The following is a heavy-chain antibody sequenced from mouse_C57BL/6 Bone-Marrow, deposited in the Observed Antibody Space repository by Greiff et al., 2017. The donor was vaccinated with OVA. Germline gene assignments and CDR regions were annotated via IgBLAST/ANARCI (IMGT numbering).Heavy chain of an antibody. D-gene: IGHD1-1*01. CDR1: GFTFSDYG. V-gene: IGHV5-17*01. J-gene: IGHJ3*01. CDR3: ASLYYYGSSYVWFAY. Sequence: EVKLMESGGGLVKPGGSLKLSCAASGFTFSDYGMHWVRQAPEKGLEWVAYISSGSSTIYYADTVKGRFTISRDNAKNTLFLQMTSLRSEDTAMYYCASLYYYGSSYVWFAYWGQGTLVTVSA. CDR2: ISSGSSTI.